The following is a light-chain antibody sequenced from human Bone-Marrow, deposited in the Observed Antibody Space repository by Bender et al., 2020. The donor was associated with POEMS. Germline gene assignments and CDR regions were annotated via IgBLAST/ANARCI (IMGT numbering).Light chain of an antibody. CDR3: SSYTSSSTWV. CDR2: DVN. J-gene: IGLJ3*02. V-gene: IGLV2-14*03. Sequence: QSALTQPASVSGSPGQSITISCTGTSSDIGGYNYVPWYQQHPGKAPKPMIYDVNDRPSGVSNRFSGSKSGNTASLTISGLQAEDEADYYCSSYTSSSTWVFGGGTKVTVL. CDR1: SSDIGGYNY.